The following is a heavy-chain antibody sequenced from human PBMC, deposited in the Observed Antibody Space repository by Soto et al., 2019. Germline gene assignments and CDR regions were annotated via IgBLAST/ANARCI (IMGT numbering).Heavy chain of an antibody. CDR3: ATFVVTASRHNDFDF. Sequence: PSETLSLTCTVSGASISTTNYYWGWVRQPPGKGLDWIGNIYYGGTTYYNPSLKSRVTISVDTSKNHFSLKVNSVTAADTAVYYCATFVVTASRHNDFDFWGPGTLVTVYS. CDR1: GASISTTNYY. CDR2: IYYGGTT. V-gene: IGHV4-39*02. J-gene: IGHJ4*02. D-gene: IGHD2-21*02.